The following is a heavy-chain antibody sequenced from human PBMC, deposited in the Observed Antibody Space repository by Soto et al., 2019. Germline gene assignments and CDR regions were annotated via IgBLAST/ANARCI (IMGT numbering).Heavy chain of an antibody. CDR1: GGSFSGYY. CDR2: INHSGST. Sequence: SETLSLTCAVYGGSFSGYYWSWIRQPPGKGLEWIGEINHSGSTNYNPSLKSRVTISVDTSKNQFSLKLSSVTAADTAVYYCARGEYRSVSSTHGGKGYYYMDVWGKGTTVTVSS. J-gene: IGHJ6*03. CDR3: ARGEYRSVSSTHGGKGYYYMDV. D-gene: IGHD2-2*01. V-gene: IGHV4-34*01.